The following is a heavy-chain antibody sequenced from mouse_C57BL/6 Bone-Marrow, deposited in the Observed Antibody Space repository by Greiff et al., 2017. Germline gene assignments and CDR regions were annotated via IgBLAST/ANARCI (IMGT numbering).Heavy chain of an antibody. Sequence: VQLMESGAELARPGASVKLSCKASGYTFTSYGISWVKQRTGQGLEWIGEIYPRSGNTYYNEKFKGKATLTADKSSSTAYMELRSLTSEDSAVYFCARSKGYYYGSSADYWGQGTTLTVSS. V-gene: IGHV1-81*01. D-gene: IGHD1-1*01. CDR2: IYPRSGNT. CDR1: GYTFTSYG. CDR3: ARSKGYYYGSSADY. J-gene: IGHJ2*01.